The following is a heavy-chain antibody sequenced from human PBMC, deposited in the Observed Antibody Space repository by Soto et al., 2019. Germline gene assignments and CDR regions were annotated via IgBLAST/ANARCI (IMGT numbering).Heavy chain of an antibody. Sequence: EVQLVQSGAEVKKPGESLKISCKGSGYSFTSYWIGWVRQMPGKGLEWMGIIYPGDSDTRYSPSFQGQVTISADKSISTAYLQWSSLKASDTAMYYCASQYYDFWSGRGTLDAFDIWGQGTMVTVSS. D-gene: IGHD3-3*01. CDR3: ASQYYDFWSGRGTLDAFDI. CDR1: GYSFTSYW. CDR2: IYPGDSDT. J-gene: IGHJ3*02. V-gene: IGHV5-51*01.